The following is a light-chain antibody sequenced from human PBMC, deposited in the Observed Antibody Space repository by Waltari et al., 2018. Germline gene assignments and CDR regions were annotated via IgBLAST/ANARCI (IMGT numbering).Light chain of an antibody. CDR2: DAS. CDR1: QHVSTY. CDR3: QQRASWLT. Sequence: EIVLPQSPATLSLSPGESATLSCRASQHVSTYLAWYQQKPGQAPRLLMFDASKRATGTPSRFSGSGSVTDFTLTISSLEPEDFAVYYCQQRASWLTFGGGTRVEIK. V-gene: IGKV3-11*01. J-gene: IGKJ4*01.